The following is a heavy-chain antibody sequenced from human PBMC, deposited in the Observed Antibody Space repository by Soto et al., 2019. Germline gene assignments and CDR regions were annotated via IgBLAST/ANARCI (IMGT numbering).Heavy chain of an antibody. J-gene: IGHJ4*02. CDR1: GFTFSSYA. V-gene: IGHV3-23*01. CDR2: ISGSGGST. D-gene: IGHD1-26*01. CDR3: AKDLGLGGATSYYFDY. Sequence: GGSLRLSCAASGFTFSSYAMSWVRQAPGKGLEWVSAISGSGGSTYYADSVKGRFTISRDNSKNTLYLQMNSLRAEDTAVYYCAKDLGLGGATSYYFDYWGQGTLVTVSS.